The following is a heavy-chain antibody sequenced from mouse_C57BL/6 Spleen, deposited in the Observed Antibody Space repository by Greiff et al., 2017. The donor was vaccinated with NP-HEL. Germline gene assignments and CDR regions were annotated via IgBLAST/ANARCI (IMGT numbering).Heavy chain of an antibody. V-gene: IGHV1-55*01. CDR1: GYTFTSYW. CDR3: ARPVHYGSSYWYFDV. Sequence: QVQLQQSGAELVKPGASVKMSCKASGYTFTSYWITWVKQRPGQGLEWIGDIYPGSGSTNYNEKFKSKATLTVDTSSSTAYMQLSSLTSEDSAVYYCARPVHYGSSYWYFDVWGTGTTVTVSS. J-gene: IGHJ1*03. CDR2: IYPGSGST. D-gene: IGHD1-1*01.